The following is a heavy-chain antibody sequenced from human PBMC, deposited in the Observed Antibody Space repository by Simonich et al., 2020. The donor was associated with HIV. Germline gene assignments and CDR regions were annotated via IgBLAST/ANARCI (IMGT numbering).Heavy chain of an antibody. D-gene: IGHD3-16*01. V-gene: IGHV2-5*01. CDR1: GFSLSTIGMG. Sequence: QITLKESGPTLVKPTQTLTLTCPFSGFSLSTIGMGVVCIRHPQGKALYELALIYWNDDQSYSPSLKSRLTITKDTSKNQVVLTMTNMDPVDTATYYCAHSRLGGTVYWGQGTLVTVSS. J-gene: IGHJ4*02. CDR2: IYWNDDQ. CDR3: AHSRLGGTVY.